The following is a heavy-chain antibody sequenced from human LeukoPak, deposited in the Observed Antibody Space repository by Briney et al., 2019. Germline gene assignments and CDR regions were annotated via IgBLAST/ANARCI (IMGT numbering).Heavy chain of an antibody. CDR1: GFTFSSYG. CDR3: AKDLVVVGYIDS. V-gene: IGHV3-30*02. J-gene: IGHJ4*02. CDR2: IRYDGSNK. Sequence: GRSLRLSSAASGFTFSSYGMHWVRQAPSKGLEWVAFIRYDGSNKYYADSVKGRFTISRDNSKNTLYLQMNSLRAEDTAVYYCAKDLVVVGYIDSWGQGTLVTVSS. D-gene: IGHD3-22*01.